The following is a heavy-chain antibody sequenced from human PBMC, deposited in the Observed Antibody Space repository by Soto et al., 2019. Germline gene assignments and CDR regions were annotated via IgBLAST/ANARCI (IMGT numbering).Heavy chain of an antibody. CDR2: IYWDDDK. D-gene: IGHD3-16*01. Sequence: QITLKESGPTLVKPTQTLTLTCTFSGFSLSTSGVGVGWIRQPPGKALEWLALIYWDDDKRYSPSLKSRLTITKDTSKNLVVLTMTNMDPVDTATYYCVHKGGGDRILDYWGQGTLVTVSS. CDR3: VHKGGGDRILDY. J-gene: IGHJ4*02. CDR1: GFSLSTSGVG. V-gene: IGHV2-5*02.